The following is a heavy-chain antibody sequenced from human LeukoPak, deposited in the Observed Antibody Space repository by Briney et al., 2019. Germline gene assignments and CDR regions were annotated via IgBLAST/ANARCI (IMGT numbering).Heavy chain of an antibody. CDR1: GFTFSSYS. J-gene: IGHJ5*02. CDR2: IRSSSRYM. CDR3: AREYATTYYYDSSGYQDNWFDP. D-gene: IGHD3-22*01. V-gene: IGHV3-21*01. Sequence: GGSLRLSCAASGFTFSSYSMNWVRQAPGKGLEWVSFIRSSSRYMYYADSVKGRFTISRDNAKNTLYLQMNSLRAEDTAVYYCAREYATTYYYDSSGYQDNWFDPWGQGTLVTVSS.